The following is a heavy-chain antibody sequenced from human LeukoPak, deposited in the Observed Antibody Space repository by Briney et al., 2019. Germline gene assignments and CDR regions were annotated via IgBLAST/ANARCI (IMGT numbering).Heavy chain of an antibody. CDR1: GDSIISNIYW. D-gene: IGHD3/OR15-3a*01. CDR3: ARRRHNFDFYNV. Sequence: SATLSLTCTVSGDSIISNIYWWDCVRLPPGKGLEWIGATFYTGRTFYNPSLKSRVTISVDTSKNQFSLDLNSATAADTADYYCARRRHNFDFYNVWGQGTRVLVSS. CDR2: TFYTGRT. V-gene: IGHV4-39*01. J-gene: IGHJ3*01.